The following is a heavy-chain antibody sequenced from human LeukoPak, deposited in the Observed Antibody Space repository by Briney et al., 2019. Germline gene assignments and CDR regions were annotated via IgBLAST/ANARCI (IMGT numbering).Heavy chain of an antibody. D-gene: IGHD3-3*01. V-gene: IGHV1-2*02. CDR2: INPNSGDT. CDR1: GYTFVGYY. J-gene: IGHJ5*02. Sequence: GASVKVACKAYGYTFVGYYMHWVRQAPGQGLKWMGWINPNSGDTNYAQKFQGRVTMTRDTSISTAYMELSRLRSDDTAVYYCARGRADFWSGLSMNNWFDPWGQGTLVTVSS. CDR3: ARGRADFWSGLSMNNWFDP.